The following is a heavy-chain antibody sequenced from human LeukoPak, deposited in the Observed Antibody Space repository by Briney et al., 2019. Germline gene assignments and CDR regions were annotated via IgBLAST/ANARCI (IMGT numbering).Heavy chain of an antibody. V-gene: IGHV3-30*02. CDR2: IRYDGSYK. Sequence: PGGSLRLSCAASGFIFSNYGMHWVRQAPGKGLEWVAFIRYDGSYKYYADSVKGRFTISRDNSKTTLYLQMNSLRAEDTAVYYCAKEEYGGYGSFDYWGQGTLVTVSS. D-gene: IGHD5-12*01. CDR1: GFIFSNYG. J-gene: IGHJ4*02. CDR3: AKEEYGGYGSFDY.